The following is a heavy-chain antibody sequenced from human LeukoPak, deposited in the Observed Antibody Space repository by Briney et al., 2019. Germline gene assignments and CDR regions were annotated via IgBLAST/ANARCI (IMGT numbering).Heavy chain of an antibody. CDR2: INSGGTGT. D-gene: IGHD6-19*01. CDR1: GFSFSSNW. CDR3: ATSLGPLAES. Sequence: GGSLRLSCAASGFSFSSNWMHWVRHTPGKGLVWVSRINSGGTGTSYADSVEGRFTISRDNAKNTLFLQMNSLRGEDTAVYYCATSLGPLAESWGQGTLVTVSS. J-gene: IGHJ5*02. V-gene: IGHV3-74*01.